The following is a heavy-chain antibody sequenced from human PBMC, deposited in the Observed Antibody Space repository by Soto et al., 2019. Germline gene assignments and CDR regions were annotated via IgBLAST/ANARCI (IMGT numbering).Heavy chain of an antibody. V-gene: IGHV3-33*01. Sequence: QVQLVESGGGVVQPGRSLRLSCAASGFTFSSYGMHWVRQAPGKGLEWVAVLWYDGSNKYYADSVKGRFTISRDNSKNTLYLQMNSLRAEDTAVYYGARDKQWLEYYFDYWGQGTLVTVSS. J-gene: IGHJ4*02. D-gene: IGHD6-19*01. CDR2: LWYDGSNK. CDR1: GFTFSSYG. CDR3: ARDKQWLEYYFDY.